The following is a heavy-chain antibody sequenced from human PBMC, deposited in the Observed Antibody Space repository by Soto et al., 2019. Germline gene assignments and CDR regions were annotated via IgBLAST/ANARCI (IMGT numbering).Heavy chain of an antibody. V-gene: IGHV3-9*01. J-gene: IGHJ6*02. D-gene: IGHD2-21*02. CDR2: ISWDSGNI. CDR1: GFTFDTYA. CDR3: AKDGGSGDSFHYGLDV. Sequence: EVQLLESGGGLAQPGSSLRLSCAAFGFTFDTYAMHWVRQVPGKGLEWVAGISWDSGNIGYADSVKGRFTISRGNSESTLYLQMKGLTPEDTALYYCAKDGGSGDSFHYGLDVWGQGTTVTVSS.